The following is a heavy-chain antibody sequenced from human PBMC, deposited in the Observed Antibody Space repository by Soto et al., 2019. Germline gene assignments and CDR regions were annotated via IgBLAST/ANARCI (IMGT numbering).Heavy chain of an antibody. V-gene: IGHV3-15*01. CDR1: GFTFSNAW. J-gene: IGHJ6*02. D-gene: IGHD2-2*01. CDR3: TTDSSSWAYYYYYGMDV. CDR2: IKSKTDDGTT. Sequence: PGGSLRLSCTVSGFTFSNAWMTWVRQAPGKGLEWVGRIKSKTDDGTTDYAAPVKGRFTISRDDSRNTLYLQMNSLKTEDTAAYYCTTDSSSWAYYYYYGMDVWGQGTTVTVS.